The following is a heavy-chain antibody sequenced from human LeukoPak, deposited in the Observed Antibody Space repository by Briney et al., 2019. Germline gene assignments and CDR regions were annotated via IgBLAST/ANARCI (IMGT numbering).Heavy chain of an antibody. Sequence: ESGGSLRLSCAASGLTFSSYAMSWVRQAPGKGLEWVSAISGSGGSTYYADSVKGRFTISRDNSKNTLYLQMNSLRAEDTAVYYCAKGPGIVGATGYFQHWGQGTLVTVSS. CDR1: GLTFSSYA. CDR2: ISGSGGST. J-gene: IGHJ1*01. CDR3: AKGPGIVGATGYFQH. V-gene: IGHV3-23*01. D-gene: IGHD1-26*01.